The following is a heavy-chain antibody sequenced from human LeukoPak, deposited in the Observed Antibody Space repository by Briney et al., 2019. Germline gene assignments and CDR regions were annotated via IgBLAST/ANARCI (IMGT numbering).Heavy chain of an antibody. CDR3: ARQRKTYYYGSGSYTSTWLDP. CDR1: GYSFTSYW. J-gene: IGHJ5*02. CDR2: IYPGDSDT. Sequence: GESLKISCKGSGYSFTSYWIGWVRQMPGKGLEWMGIIYPGDSDTRYSPSFRGQVTISADKSISTAYLQWSSLKASDTAMYYCARQRKTYYYGSGSYTSTWLDPWGQGTLVTVSS. V-gene: IGHV5-51*01. D-gene: IGHD3-10*01.